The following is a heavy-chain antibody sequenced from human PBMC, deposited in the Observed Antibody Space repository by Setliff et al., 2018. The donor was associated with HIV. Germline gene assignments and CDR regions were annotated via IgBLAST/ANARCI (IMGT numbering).Heavy chain of an antibody. CDR1: GFSFSNAW. Sequence: PGGSLRLSCAASGFSFSNAWMSWVRQAPGKGLEWVGRINSKTRGGAPDYAAPVKGRFTISRDDSKNTFYLQMDSLKTEDTAVYYCISLYLGYWGQGALVTVSS. CDR3: ISLYLGY. CDR2: INSKTRGGAP. J-gene: IGHJ4*02. D-gene: IGHD2-8*01. V-gene: IGHV3-15*01.